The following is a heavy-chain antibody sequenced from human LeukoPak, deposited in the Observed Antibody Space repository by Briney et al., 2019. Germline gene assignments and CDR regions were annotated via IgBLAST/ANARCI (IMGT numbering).Heavy chain of an antibody. J-gene: IGHJ5*02. D-gene: IGHD6-19*01. V-gene: IGHV4-59*08. CDR3: ARRRVAVAGNWFDP. CDR1: GGSISSYY. CDR2: IYYSGST. Sequence: SEALSLTCTVSGGSISSYYWSWIRQPPGKGLEWIGYIYYSGSTNYNPSLKSRVTISVDTSKNQFSLKLSSVTAADTAVYYCARRRVAVAGNWFDPWGQGTLVTVSS.